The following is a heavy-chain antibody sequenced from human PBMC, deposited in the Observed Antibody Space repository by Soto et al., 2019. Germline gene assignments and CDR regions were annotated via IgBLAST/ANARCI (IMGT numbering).Heavy chain of an antibody. CDR2: INHSGST. CDR1: GGSFSGYY. J-gene: IGHJ4*02. Sequence: QVQLQQWGAGLLKPSETLSLTCAVYGGSFSGYYWSWIRQPPGKGLEWIGEINHSGSTNYNPSLKSRVTISVDTSKNQFSLKLSSVTAADTAVYYCGRGDYVDFWDYWGQGTLVTVSS. CDR3: GRGDYVDFWDY. V-gene: IGHV4-34*01. D-gene: IGHD4-17*01.